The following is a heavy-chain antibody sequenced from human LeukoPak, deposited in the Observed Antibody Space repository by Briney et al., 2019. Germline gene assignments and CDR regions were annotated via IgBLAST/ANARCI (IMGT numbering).Heavy chain of an antibody. D-gene: IGHD6-19*01. V-gene: IGHV3-66*01. CDR3: ARDNSGSLDF. CDR2: IYSGGYT. Sequence: GGSLRLSCAASGLTVTSNYMTWVRQAPGKGLEWVAIIYSGGYTDYADSVKGRFTISRDNSKNTLYLQMNSLRAEDTAVYYCARDNSGSLDFWGQGTLVTVSS. CDR1: GLTVTSNY. J-gene: IGHJ4*02.